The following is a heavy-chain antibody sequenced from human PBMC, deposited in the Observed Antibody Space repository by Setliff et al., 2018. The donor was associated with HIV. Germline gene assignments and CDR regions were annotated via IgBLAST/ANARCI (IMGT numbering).Heavy chain of an antibody. CDR2: IYNSGYT. Sequence: SETLSLTCKVSGAPISSYYWNWIRQPPGTGLEWIGYIYNSGYTNYKPSLKSRVTISLDTSKNQFSLNLRSVTAADTAVYYCARGDGYRGNDAYYDSGMDVWGQGITVTVSS. V-gene: IGHV4-59*01. D-gene: IGHD5-12*01. CDR1: GAPISSYY. J-gene: IGHJ6*02. CDR3: ARGDGYRGNDAYYDSGMDV.